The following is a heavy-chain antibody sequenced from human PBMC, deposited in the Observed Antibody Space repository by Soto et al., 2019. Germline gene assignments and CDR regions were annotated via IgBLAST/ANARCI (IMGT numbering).Heavy chain of an antibody. V-gene: IGHV3-23*01. CDR3: AKNRQYIAVAGYYFDY. D-gene: IGHD6-19*01. CDR2: ISGSGGST. J-gene: IGHJ4*02. CDR1: GFTFSSYA. Sequence: SLRLSCAASGFTFSSYAMSWVRQAPGKGLEWVSAISGSGGSTYYADSVKGRFTISRDNSKNTLYLQMNSLRAEDTAVYYCAKNRQYIAVAGYYFDYWGQGTLVTVSS.